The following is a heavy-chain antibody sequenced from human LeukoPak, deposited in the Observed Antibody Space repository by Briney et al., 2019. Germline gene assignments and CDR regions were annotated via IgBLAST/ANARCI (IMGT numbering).Heavy chain of an antibody. CDR1: GFTFSNAW. V-gene: IGHV3-15*01. CDR3: TTDYYDSSGYYYLDY. Sequence: GGSLRLSCAASGFTFSNAWMSWVRQAPGKGLEWVGRIKSKTDGGTTDYAAPVKGRFTISRDDSKNTLYLQMNSLKTEDTAVYYCTTDYYDSSGYYYLDYWGQGTLVTVSP. CDR2: IKSKTDGGTT. D-gene: IGHD3-22*01. J-gene: IGHJ4*02.